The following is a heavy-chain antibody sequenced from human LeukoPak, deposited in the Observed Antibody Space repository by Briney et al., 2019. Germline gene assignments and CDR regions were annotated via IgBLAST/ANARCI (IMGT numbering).Heavy chain of an antibody. D-gene: IGHD4-23*01. CDR3: ANTVSNYGGAFDI. Sequence: GGSLRLSCAASGFTFSSYGMHWARQAPGKGLEWVAVISYDGSNKYYADSVKGRFTISRDNSKNTLYLQMNSLRAEDTAVYYCANTVSNYGGAFDIWGQGTMVTVSS. V-gene: IGHV3-30*18. J-gene: IGHJ3*02. CDR1: GFTFSSYG. CDR2: ISYDGSNK.